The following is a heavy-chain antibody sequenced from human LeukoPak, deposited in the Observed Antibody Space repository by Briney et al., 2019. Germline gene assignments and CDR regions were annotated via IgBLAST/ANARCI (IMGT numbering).Heavy chain of an antibody. D-gene: IGHD3-10*01. CDR1: RFTFSSYG. CDR2: IWFDGSNK. J-gene: IGHJ4*02. Sequence: PGGSLRLSCAASRFTFSSYGMHWVRRAPGKGLEWVAVIWFDGSNKYYADSVKGRFTISRDNSKNTLYLQMNSLKTEDTALYYCTAYYYGSGSNYNDYWGQGTLVTVSS. CDR3: TAYYYGSGSNYNDY. V-gene: IGHV3-33*01.